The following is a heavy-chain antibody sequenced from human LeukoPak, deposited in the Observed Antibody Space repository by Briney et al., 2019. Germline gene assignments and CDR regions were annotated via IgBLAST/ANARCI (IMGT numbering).Heavy chain of an antibody. D-gene: IGHD2-21*02. CDR2: ISYDGSNK. CDR3: ARGPHLHIVVVTANLEPTYYMDV. CDR1: GFTFSSYW. Sequence: PGGSLRLSCAASGFTFSSYWMSWVRQAPGKGLEWVAVISYDGSNKYYADSVKGRFTISRDNSKNTLYLQMNSLRAEDTAVYYCARGPHLHIVVVTANLEPTYYMDVWGKGTTVTISS. V-gene: IGHV3-30*03. J-gene: IGHJ6*03.